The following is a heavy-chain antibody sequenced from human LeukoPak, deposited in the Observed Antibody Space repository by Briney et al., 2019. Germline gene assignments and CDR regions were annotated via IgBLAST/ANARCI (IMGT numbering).Heavy chain of an antibody. J-gene: IGHJ4*02. CDR3: ARGQRWYSGSYYVY. V-gene: IGHV4-38-2*02. CDR2: IYHSGST. D-gene: IGHD1-26*01. Sequence: KSSETLSLTCTVSGYSISSGYYWGWIRQPPGKGLEWIGSIYHSGSTYYNPSLKSRVTISVDTSKNQFSLKLSSVTAADTAVYYCARGQRWYSGSYYVYWGQGTLVTVSS. CDR1: GYSISSGYY.